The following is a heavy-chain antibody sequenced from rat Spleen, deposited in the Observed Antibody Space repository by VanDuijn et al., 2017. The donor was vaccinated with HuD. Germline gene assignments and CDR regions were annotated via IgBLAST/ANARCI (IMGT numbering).Heavy chain of an antibody. D-gene: IGHD1-9*01. V-gene: IGHV5-31*01. CDR3: TRGYYGYNYGY. CDR1: GFTFNNYW. CDR2: ITKTGGST. J-gene: IGHJ2*01. Sequence: EVQLVETGGGLVQPGRSLKLSCVASGFTFNNYWMTWIRQAPGKGPEWVASITKTGGSTYYRDSVKGRFTISRDNAQNTLYLQMDSLRSEDTATYYCTRGYYGYNYGYWGQGVMVTVSS.